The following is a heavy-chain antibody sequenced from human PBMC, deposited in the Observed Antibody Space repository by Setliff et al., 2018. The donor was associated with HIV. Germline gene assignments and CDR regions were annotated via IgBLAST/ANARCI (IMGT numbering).Heavy chain of an antibody. D-gene: IGHD3-22*01. Sequence: KTSETLSLTCTVSGGSISSYYWSWIRQPPGKGLEWIGYIYYSGSTNYNPSLKSRVTISVDTSKNQFSLKLSSVTAADTAVYYCARLNSGLNAFDIWGQGTMVTVSS. CDR3: ARLNSGLNAFDI. CDR1: GGSISSYY. CDR2: IYYSGST. V-gene: IGHV4-59*08. J-gene: IGHJ3*02.